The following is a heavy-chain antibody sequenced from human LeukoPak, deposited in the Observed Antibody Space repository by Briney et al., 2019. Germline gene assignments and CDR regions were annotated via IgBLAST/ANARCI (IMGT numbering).Heavy chain of an antibody. J-gene: IGHJ4*02. CDR3: ARDLDGDGAYDY. D-gene: IGHD3-3*01. V-gene: IGHV3-30-3*01. CDR1: GFTFSSYA. CDR2: ISYDGSNK. Sequence: PGGPLRLSCAASGFTFSSYAMHWVRQAPGKGLEWVAVISYDGSNKYYADSVKGRFTISRDNSNNTLYLQMNSLRAEDTAVYYCARDLDGDGAYDYWGQGTLVTVSS.